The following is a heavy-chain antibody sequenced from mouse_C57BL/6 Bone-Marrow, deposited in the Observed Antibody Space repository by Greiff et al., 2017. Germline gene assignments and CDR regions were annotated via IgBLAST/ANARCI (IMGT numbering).Heavy chain of an antibody. CDR3: ARSYDYESSYWYFDV. Sequence: QVQLQQSGAELVRPGTSVKVSCKASGYAFTNYLIEWVKQRPGQGLEWIGVINPGSGGTNYNEKFKGKATLTADKSSSTAYMQLSSLTSEDSAVYTCARSYDYESSYWYFDVWGTGTTVTVSS. CDR2: INPGSGGT. CDR1: GYAFTNYL. J-gene: IGHJ1*03. D-gene: IGHD2-4*01. V-gene: IGHV1-54*01.